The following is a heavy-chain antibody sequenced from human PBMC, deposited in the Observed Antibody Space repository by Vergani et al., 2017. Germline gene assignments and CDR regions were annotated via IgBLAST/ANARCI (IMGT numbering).Heavy chain of an antibody. J-gene: IGHJ4*02. D-gene: IGHD5-24*01. CDR3: GRGSDNYN. V-gene: IGHV3-66*01. CDR1: GSTVSGSY. Sequence: ELQLVESGGGLVQPGGSLRLSCAASGSTVSGSYMTWVRQAPGKGLEWVSSIKNTGDSTHYADSVKGRFTISRDNSKNTLYLQMNSLRVEDTAVYYCGRGSDNYNWGQGTLVTVSS. CDR2: IKNTGDST.